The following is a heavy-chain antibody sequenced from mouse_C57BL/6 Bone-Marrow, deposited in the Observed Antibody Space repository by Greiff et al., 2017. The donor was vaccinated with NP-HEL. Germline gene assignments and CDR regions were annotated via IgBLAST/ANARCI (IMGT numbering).Heavy chain of an antibody. CDR3: ARPFITTVVARFRFAY. V-gene: IGHV1-81*01. CDR2: IYPRSGNT. Sequence: VQLQQSGAELARPGASVKLSCKASGYTFTSYGISWVKQRTGQGLEWIGEIYPRSGNTYYNEKFKGKATLTADKSSSTAYMELRSLTSENSAVYFCARPFITTVVARFRFAYWGQGTLVTVSA. CDR1: GYTFTSYG. D-gene: IGHD1-1*01. J-gene: IGHJ3*01.